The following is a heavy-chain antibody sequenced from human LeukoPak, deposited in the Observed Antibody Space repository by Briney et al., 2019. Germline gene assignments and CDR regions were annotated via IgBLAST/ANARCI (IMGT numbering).Heavy chain of an antibody. V-gene: IGHV3-74*01. CDR3: ARGGVQPVDY. J-gene: IGHJ4*02. Sequence: GGSLRLSCAASGFTSNSFWMHWVRQAPGKGLVWVSDMNEYATTRRYADSVKGRFTISRDNAKNTLYLQMNNLRAEDTAMYFCARGGVQPVDYWGQGTLVIVSS. CDR1: GFTSNSFW. D-gene: IGHD3-10*01. CDR2: MNEYATTR.